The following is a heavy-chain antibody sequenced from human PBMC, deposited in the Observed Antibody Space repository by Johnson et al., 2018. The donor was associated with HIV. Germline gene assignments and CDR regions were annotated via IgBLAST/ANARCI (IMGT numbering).Heavy chain of an antibody. J-gene: IGHJ3*02. Sequence: QVQVVESGGGVVQPRRSLRLSCAASGFTFSTYGMHWVRQAPGKGLEWVAVMWYDGSNKYYADSVKGRFTISRDNSKNTLYLQMNSLRAEDTAVYYCAKAFSSSWSDAFDIWGQGTMVTVSS. V-gene: IGHV3-33*06. CDR2: MWYDGSNK. D-gene: IGHD6-13*01. CDR1: GFTFSTYG. CDR3: AKAFSSSWSDAFDI.